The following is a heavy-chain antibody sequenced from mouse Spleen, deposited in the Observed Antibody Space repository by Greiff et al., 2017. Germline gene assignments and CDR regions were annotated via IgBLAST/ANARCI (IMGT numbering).Heavy chain of an antibody. CDR1: GYSITSGYY. CDR2: ISYDGSN. J-gene: IGHJ2*01. V-gene: IGHV3-6*01. CDR3: ARRMGLGYFDY. D-gene: IGHD2-4*01. Sequence: QLKESGPGLVKPSQSLSLTCSVTGYSITSGYYWNWIRQFPGNKLEWMGYISYDGSNNYNPSLKNRISITRDTSKNQFFLKLNSVTTEDTATYYCARRMGLGYFDYWGQGTTLTVSS.